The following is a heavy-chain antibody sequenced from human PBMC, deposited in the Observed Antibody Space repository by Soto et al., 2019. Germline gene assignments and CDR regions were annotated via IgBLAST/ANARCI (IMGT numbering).Heavy chain of an antibody. Sequence: PSETLSPTCAVSNYSISSGYYWGWIRQPPGKGLEWIGSIYQRGSTFYNSALKSRITMSMDTSKNLFSLNLRSVTAADTAVYYCTKSGDYGLDAFDLWGQGTMVTVSS. D-gene: IGHD4-17*01. CDR1: NYSISSGYY. J-gene: IGHJ3*01. CDR2: IYQRGST. V-gene: IGHV4-38-2*01. CDR3: TKSGDYGLDAFDL.